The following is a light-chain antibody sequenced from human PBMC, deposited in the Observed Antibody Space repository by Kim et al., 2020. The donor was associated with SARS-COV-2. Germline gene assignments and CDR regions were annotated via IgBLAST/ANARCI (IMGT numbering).Light chain of an antibody. Sequence: VTTTCSGTSSDIVSCSNVSWYHQYPGNTPNLLINDVSNRRSGVSNRFSGSKSGNTASLTVSGLQAEDDADYYCSAYTRNATAVYVFGTGTKVTVL. V-gene: IGLV2-14*03. CDR1: SSDIVSCSN. J-gene: IGLJ1*01. CDR2: DVS. CDR3: SAYTRNATAVYV.